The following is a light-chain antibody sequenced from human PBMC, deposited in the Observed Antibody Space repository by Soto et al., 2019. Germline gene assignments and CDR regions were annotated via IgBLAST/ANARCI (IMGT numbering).Light chain of an antibody. CDR1: SSDVGGYNY. V-gene: IGLV2-14*01. J-gene: IGLJ1*01. CDR2: DVT. Sequence: SVLTQPASVSGSPGQSITISCTGTSSDVGGYNYVSWYQQHPGKAPKLMIYDVTNRPSGISNRFSGSKSGNTASLTISGLQAEDEADYYCSSYTTTSTYVSVTGPKV. CDR3: SSYTTTSTYV.